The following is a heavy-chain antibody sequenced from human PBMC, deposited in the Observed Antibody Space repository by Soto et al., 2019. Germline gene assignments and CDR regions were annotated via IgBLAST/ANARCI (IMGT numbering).Heavy chain of an antibody. J-gene: IGHJ5*02. Sequence: SETLSLTCAVYGGSFSGYYWSWIRQPPGKGLEWIGEINHSGSTNYNPSLKSRVTISVDKSKNQFSLKLSSVTAADTAVYYCARAASYDFWSGYYIDPWFDPWGQGTLVTVSS. CDR3: ARAASYDFWSGYYIDPWFDP. V-gene: IGHV4-34*01. CDR2: INHSGST. D-gene: IGHD3-3*01. CDR1: GGSFSGYY.